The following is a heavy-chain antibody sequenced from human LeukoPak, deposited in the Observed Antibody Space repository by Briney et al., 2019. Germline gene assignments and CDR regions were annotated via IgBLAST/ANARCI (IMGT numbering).Heavy chain of an antibody. CDR1: GFTFSDYY. J-gene: IGHJ4*02. V-gene: IGHV3-11*01. CDR2: VSDSGSTV. Sequence: KAGGSLRLSCAASGFTFSDYYMSWFRQAPGKGLEWVSYVSDSGSTVTYAASLKGRSTTSRDKDKNSLFLHMSSLRAEDMAVYFCARDGAYHDTSGRRDDFWGQGTLVSVSS. D-gene: IGHD3-16*02. CDR3: ARDGAYHDTSGRRDDF.